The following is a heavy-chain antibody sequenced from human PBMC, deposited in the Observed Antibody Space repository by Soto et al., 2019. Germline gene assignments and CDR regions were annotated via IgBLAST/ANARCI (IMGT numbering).Heavy chain of an antibody. CDR3: ARGQAGGSGSFYYYFDY. Sequence: ASVKVSCKASGYTFTSYGISWVRQAPGQGLEWMGWISAYNGNTNYAQKLQGRVTMTTDTSAGTAYMELSSLRSEDTAIYFCARGQAGGSGSFYYYFDYWGQGTPVTVSS. CDR1: GYTFTSYG. CDR2: ISAYNGNT. V-gene: IGHV1-18*01. J-gene: IGHJ4*02. D-gene: IGHD3-10*01.